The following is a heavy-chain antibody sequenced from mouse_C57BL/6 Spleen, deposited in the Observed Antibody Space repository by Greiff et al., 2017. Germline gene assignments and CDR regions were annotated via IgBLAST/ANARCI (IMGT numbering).Heavy chain of an antibody. CDR2: IDPENGDT. V-gene: IGHV14-4*01. J-gene: IGHJ4*01. Sequence: EVQLQQSGAELVRPGASVKLSCTASGFNIKDDYMHWVKQRPEQGLEWIGWIDPENGDTEYASKFQGKATITADTSSNTAYLQLSSLTSEDTAVYYCTHTLYYYGSKVGAMDYWGQGTSVTVSS. CDR3: THTLYYYGSKVGAMDY. D-gene: IGHD1-1*01. CDR1: GFNIKDDY.